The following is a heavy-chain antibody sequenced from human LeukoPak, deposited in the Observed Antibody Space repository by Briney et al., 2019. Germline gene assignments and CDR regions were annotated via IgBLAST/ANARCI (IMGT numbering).Heavy chain of an antibody. Sequence: SETLSLTCTVSSGSISSSSYYWGRIRQPPGKGLEWIGSIYYSGSTYYNPSLKSRVTISVDTSKNQFSLKLSSVTAADTAVYYCARHVRGSYQGGLDYWGQGTLVTVSS. V-gene: IGHV4-39*01. CDR3: ARHVRGSYQGGLDY. J-gene: IGHJ4*02. D-gene: IGHD1-26*01. CDR1: SGSISSSSYY. CDR2: IYYSGST.